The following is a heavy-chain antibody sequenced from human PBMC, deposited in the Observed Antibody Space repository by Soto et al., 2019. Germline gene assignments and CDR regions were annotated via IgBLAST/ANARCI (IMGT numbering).Heavy chain of an antibody. CDR2: INAGNGNT. CDR1: GYTFTSYA. D-gene: IGHD3-22*01. V-gene: IGHV1-3*01. Sequence: ASVKVSCKASGYTFTSYAMHWVRQAPGQRLEWMGWINAGNGNTKYSQKFQGRVTITRDTFASTAYMELSILRSEDTVVYYCARDYYDSSAYYYYFDYWGQGTLVTVSS. CDR3: ARDYYDSSAYYYYFDY. J-gene: IGHJ4*02.